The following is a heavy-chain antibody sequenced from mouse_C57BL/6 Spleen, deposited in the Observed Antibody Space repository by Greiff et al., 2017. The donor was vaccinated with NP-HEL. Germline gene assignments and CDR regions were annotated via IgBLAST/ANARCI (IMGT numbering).Heavy chain of an antibody. CDR3: TRYYGSSRYFDV. CDR2: IDPETGGT. V-gene: IGHV1-15*01. D-gene: IGHD1-1*01. Sequence: VQLVESGAELVRPGASVTLSCKASGYTFTDYEMHWVKQTPVHGLEWIGAIDPETGGTAYNQKFKGKAILTADKSSSTAYMELRSLTSEDSAVYYCTRYYGSSRYFDVWGTGTTVTVSS. J-gene: IGHJ1*03. CDR1: GYTFTDYE.